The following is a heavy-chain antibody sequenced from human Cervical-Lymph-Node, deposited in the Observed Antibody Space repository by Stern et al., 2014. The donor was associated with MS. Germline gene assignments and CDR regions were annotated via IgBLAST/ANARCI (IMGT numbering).Heavy chain of an antibody. CDR2: INHGGTP. J-gene: IGHJ3*01. CDR1: GGSFSGYY. Sequence: QVQLQQWGAGLLKPSEALSLTCGVSGGSFSGYYWSWFRQTPVKGLEWIGEINHGGTPNHNPSPKSRLPISVDSSKKQFYLRLPSVTAADTAVYYCARKGRQWEPQFSFDVWGQGTGVTVSS. D-gene: IGHD1-26*01. CDR3: ARKGRQWEPQFSFDV. V-gene: IGHV4-34*01.